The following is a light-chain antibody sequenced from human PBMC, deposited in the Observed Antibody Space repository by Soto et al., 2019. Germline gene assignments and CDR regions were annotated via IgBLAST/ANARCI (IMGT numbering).Light chain of an antibody. CDR1: QSVSSRY. CDR2: ATS. V-gene: IGKV3-20*01. Sequence: EIVLTQSPGTLSLSPGDTAALSCRASQSVSSRYLAWYQQKSGQAPRLLIYATSSRATDIPDRFSGSGSGTAFTLNISSLQSEDFALYYCQQYNNWPPWTFGQGTKVDI. J-gene: IGKJ1*01. CDR3: QQYNNWPPWT.